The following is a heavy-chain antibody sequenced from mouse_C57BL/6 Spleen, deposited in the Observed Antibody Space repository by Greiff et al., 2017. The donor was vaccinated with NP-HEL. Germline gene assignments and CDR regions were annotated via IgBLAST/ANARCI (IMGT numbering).Heavy chain of an antibody. Sequence: QVQLQQPGAELVRPGSSVKLSCKASGYTFTSYWMDWVKQRPGQGLEWIGNIYPSDSETHYNQKFKDKATLTVDKSSSTAYMQLSSLTNEDSAVYYCARSDYYGNGYFEVWGTRTTVTVSS. CDR2: IYPSDSET. D-gene: IGHD1-2*01. CDR1: GYTFTSYW. V-gene: IGHV1-61*01. J-gene: IGHJ1*03. CDR3: ARSDYYGNGYFEV.